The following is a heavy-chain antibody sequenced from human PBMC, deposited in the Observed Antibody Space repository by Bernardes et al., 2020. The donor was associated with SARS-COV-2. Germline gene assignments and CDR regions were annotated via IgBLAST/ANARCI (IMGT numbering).Heavy chain of an antibody. CDR2: ISGSGDSA. CDR1: GFTFSNYA. J-gene: IGHJ4*02. D-gene: IGHD4-17*01. V-gene: IGHV3-23*01. Sequence: GGSLRLSCAASGFTFSNYAMSWVRQAPGKGLEWVSAISGSGDSANYADSVKGRFTISRDNSKNTMFLQMNSLRAEDTAVYYCAKYGGNYFDYWGQGTLVTVSS. CDR3: AKYGGNYFDY.